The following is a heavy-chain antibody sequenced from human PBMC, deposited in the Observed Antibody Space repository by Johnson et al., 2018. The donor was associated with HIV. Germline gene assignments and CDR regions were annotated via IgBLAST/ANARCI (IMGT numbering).Heavy chain of an antibody. Sequence: QVQLVESGGALVKPGRSLRLSCAASGFTFSDYYMSWIRQAPGKGLEWVSYISSSGSTIYYADSVKGRFTISRDNSNNTLYLQMNSLRAEDTAVYYCAKRFGYDNRGDQCDFWGQGAMVTVSS. D-gene: IGHD3-22*01. CDR2: ISSSGSTI. CDR1: GFTFSDYY. CDR3: AKRFGYDNRGDQCDF. V-gene: IGHV3-11*01. J-gene: IGHJ3*01.